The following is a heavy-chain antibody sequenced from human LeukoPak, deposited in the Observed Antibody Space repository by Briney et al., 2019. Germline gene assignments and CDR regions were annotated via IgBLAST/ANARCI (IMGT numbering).Heavy chain of an antibody. CDR3: AKDGGASYYYYGMDV. D-gene: IGHD2-21*01. CDR2: ISWNSGSI. V-gene: IGHV3-9*01. CDR1: GFTFDDYA. Sequence: GGSLRLSCAASGFTFDDYAMHWVRQAPGKGLEWVSGISWNSGSIGYADSVKGRFTISRDNAKNSLYLQMNSLRAEDTALYYCAKDGGASYYYYGMDVWGQGTTVTVSS. J-gene: IGHJ6*02.